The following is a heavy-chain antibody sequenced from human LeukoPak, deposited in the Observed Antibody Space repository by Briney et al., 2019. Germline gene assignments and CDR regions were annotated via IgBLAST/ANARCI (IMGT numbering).Heavy chain of an antibody. J-gene: IGHJ4*02. CDR3: AREAAAGYTISFDY. CDR1: GGSISSGDYY. V-gene: IGHV4-30-4*01. CDR2: IYYSGST. Sequence: SETLSLTCTVSGGSISSGDYYWSWIRQPPGKGLEWIGYIYYSGSTYYNPSLKSRVTISVDTSKNQFSLKLSSVTAADTAVYYCAREAAAGYTISFDYWGQGTLVTVSS. D-gene: IGHD6-13*01.